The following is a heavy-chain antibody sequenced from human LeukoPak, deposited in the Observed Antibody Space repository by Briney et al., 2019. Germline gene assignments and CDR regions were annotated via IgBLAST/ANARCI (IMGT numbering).Heavy chain of an antibody. V-gene: IGHV4-34*01. CDR2: IYYSGST. J-gene: IGHJ4*02. D-gene: IGHD3-22*01. Sequence: PSETLSLTCGVHGESLNDYYWSWIRQPPGKGLEWLGSIYYSGSTYYNPSLKSRVTIFVDTSKNQLSLKLSSVTAADTAVYYCARSDSSGSYWAFDYWGQGTLVTVSS. CDR3: ARSDSSGSYWAFDY. CDR1: GESLNDYY.